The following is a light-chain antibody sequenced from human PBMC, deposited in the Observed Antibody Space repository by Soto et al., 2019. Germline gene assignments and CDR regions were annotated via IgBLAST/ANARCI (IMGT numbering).Light chain of an antibody. Sequence: QSVLTQPRSVSGSPGQSLTISCTGTSTDVGGYNFVSWYQQHPGKAPKLMIYDVSERPSGVPDRFSGSKSGNTASLTISGLQAEDEADYYCCSYAGRYSYVFGTGTKLIVL. CDR3: CSYAGRYSYV. J-gene: IGLJ1*01. V-gene: IGLV2-11*01. CDR2: DVS. CDR1: STDVGGYNF.